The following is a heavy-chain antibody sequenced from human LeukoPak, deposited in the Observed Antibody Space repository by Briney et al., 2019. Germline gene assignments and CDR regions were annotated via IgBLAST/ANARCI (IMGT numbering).Heavy chain of an antibody. Sequence: GGSLRLSCAASGYTFNNYLMSWVRQAPGKGLEWVSVLFTGGGRTLYADSVKGRFTISGDTSRTTLYLQMNGLRAEDTAVYYCAKECDYSPGHKFDLWGQGTLVTVSS. CDR2: LFTGGGRT. V-gene: IGHV3-23*01. CDR1: GYTFNNYL. D-gene: IGHD3-10*01. CDR3: AKECDYSPGHKFDL. J-gene: IGHJ4*02.